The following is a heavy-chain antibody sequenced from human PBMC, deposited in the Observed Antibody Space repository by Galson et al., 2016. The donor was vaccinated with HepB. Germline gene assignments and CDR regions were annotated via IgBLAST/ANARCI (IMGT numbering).Heavy chain of an antibody. CDR3: ARPPTGDFWSGFYTY. V-gene: IGHV3-7*05. CDR2: IKQDGSEK. J-gene: IGHJ4*02. CDR1: GFTFSSYW. Sequence: SLRLSCAASGFTFSSYWMSWVRQAPGKGLEWVANIKQDGSEKYYVDSVKGRFTISRDNAKNSLYLQMNSLRAEDTAVYYCARPPTGDFWSGFYTYWGQGTLVTVSS. D-gene: IGHD3-3*01.